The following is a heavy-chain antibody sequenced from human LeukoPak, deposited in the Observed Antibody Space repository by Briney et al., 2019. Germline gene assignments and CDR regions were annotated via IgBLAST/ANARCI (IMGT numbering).Heavy chain of an antibody. CDR2: IRYDGSNK. J-gene: IGHJ4*02. V-gene: IGHV3-30*02. Sequence: GGSLRLSCAASGFTFSSYGMHWVRQAPGKGLEWVAFIRYDGSNKYYADSVKGRFTISRDNSKNTLYLQMNSLRAEGTAVYYCAKDSARIMITFGGVITHFDYWGQGTLVTVSS. CDR3: AKDSARIMITFGGVITHFDY. CDR1: GFTFSSYG. D-gene: IGHD3-16*02.